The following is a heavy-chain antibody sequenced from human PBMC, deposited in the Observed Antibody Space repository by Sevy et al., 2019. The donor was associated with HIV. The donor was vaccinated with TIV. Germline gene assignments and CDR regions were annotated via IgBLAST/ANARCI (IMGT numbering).Heavy chain of an antibody. D-gene: IGHD3-10*01. CDR1: GYTFTGYY. Sequence: ASVKVSCKASGYTFTGYYMHWVRQAPGQGLEWMGWINPNSGGTNYAQKFQGRVTMTRDTSISTAYMELSRLRSDDTAVYYCAAQKGTYYYGSGSYFAGATGDYYYMDVWGKGTTVTVSS. V-gene: IGHV1-2*02. CDR3: AAQKGTYYYGSGSYFAGATGDYYYMDV. CDR2: INPNSGGT. J-gene: IGHJ6*03.